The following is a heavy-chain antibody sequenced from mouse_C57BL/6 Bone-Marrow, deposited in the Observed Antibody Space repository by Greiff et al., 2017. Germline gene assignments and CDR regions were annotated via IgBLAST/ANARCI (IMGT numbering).Heavy chain of an antibody. D-gene: IGHD2-3*01. CDR2: IDPSDSET. CDR1: GYTFTSYW. CDR3: ARWGLYNGYYGEAMDY. Sequence: QVQLQQPGAELVRPGSSVKLSCKASGYTFTSYWMHWVKQRPIQGLEWIGNIDPSDSETHYNQKFTDKATLTVDKSSSTAYMQLSSLTSEDSAVYYCARWGLYNGYYGEAMDYWGQGTSVTVSS. J-gene: IGHJ4*01. V-gene: IGHV1-52*01.